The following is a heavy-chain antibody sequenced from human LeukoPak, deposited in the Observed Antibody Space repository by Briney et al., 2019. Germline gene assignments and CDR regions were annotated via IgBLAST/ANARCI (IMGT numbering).Heavy chain of an antibody. J-gene: IGHJ4*02. D-gene: IGHD3-3*01. V-gene: IGHV3-7*01. Sequence: PGGSLRLSCVASGFPFSSYWMTWVRQAPGKGLEWVANIKQDGSEKYYVDSVKGRFSISRDNAKNSLYLQMNSLRAEDTAVYYCARITSGYDFWSGYYYDYFDYWGQGTLVTVSS. CDR1: GFPFSSYW. CDR2: IKQDGSEK. CDR3: ARITSGYDFWSGYYYDYFDY.